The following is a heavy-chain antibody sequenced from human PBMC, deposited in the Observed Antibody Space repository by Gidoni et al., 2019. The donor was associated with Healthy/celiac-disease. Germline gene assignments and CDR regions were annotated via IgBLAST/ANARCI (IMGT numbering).Heavy chain of an antibody. V-gene: IGHV3-9*01. J-gene: IGHJ5*02. CDR1: GFTFDDYA. D-gene: IGHD3-10*01. CDR3: AKGRYYYGSGSYPGGIDP. CDR2: ISWNSGSI. Sequence: EVQLVESGGGLVQPGRSLRLSCAASGFTFDDYAMHWVRQAPGKGLEWVSGISWNSGSICYADSVKGRVTISRDNAKNSLYLQMNSLRAEDTALYYCAKGRYYYGSGSYPGGIDPWGQGTLVTVSS.